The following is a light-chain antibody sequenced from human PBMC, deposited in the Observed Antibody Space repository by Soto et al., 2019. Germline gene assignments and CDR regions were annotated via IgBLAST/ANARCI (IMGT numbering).Light chain of an antibody. J-gene: IGKJ2*01. CDR2: DAS. Sequence: EIVLTQSPGTLSLSPGERATLSCRASQSVSRTYLAWYQQKPGQAPRLLIYDASSSATGIPDRFSGSGSGTDFTLTISRLEPEDFAAYYCQRYDISPFPFGQGTKLEIK. V-gene: IGKV3-20*01. CDR3: QRYDISPFP. CDR1: QSVSRTY.